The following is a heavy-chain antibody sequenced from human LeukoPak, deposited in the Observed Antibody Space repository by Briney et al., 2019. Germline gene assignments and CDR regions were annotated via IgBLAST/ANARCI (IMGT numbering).Heavy chain of an antibody. Sequence: PSETLSLTCTVSGGSISSYYWSWIRQPPGKGLEWIGYIYYSGTTYYNPSLKSRFTMSIDTSKNQFSLKLSSVTAADTAVYYCATYSITGAWAKYFLHWGQGTLVTVSS. CDR2: IYYSGTT. D-gene: IGHD2/OR15-2a*01. CDR1: GGSISSYY. CDR3: ATYSITGAWAKYFLH. J-gene: IGHJ1*01. V-gene: IGHV4-59*12.